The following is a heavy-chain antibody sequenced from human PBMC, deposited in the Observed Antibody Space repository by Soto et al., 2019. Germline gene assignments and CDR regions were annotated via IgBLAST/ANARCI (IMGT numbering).Heavy chain of an antibody. J-gene: IGHJ5*02. D-gene: IGHD1-26*01. CDR2: INPATGVT. CDR3: ARASGRSKLLPFYFDP. CDR1: GYAFTTSA. Sequence: QVHLVQSGAEVQKPGASVRISCQASGYAFTTSAIHWVRQAPGQSLEWMGWINPATGVTKYSQNVRGRVTFALDTSATTAYMDLRSLASHDTAVYYCARASGRSKLLPFYFDPWGQGTQVTVSS. V-gene: IGHV1-3*01.